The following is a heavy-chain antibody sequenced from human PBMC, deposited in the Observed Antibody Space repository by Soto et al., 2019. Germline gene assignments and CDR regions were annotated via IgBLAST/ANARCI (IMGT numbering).Heavy chain of an antibody. CDR1: GFTFSSYG. Sequence: GGSLRLSYAASGFTFSSYGMHWVRQAPGKGLEWVAVIWYGGSNKYYADSVKGRFTISRDNSKNTLYLQMNSLRAEDTAVYYCARDEDIVVVPAAAAVFSSSPDYWGQGTLVTVSS. J-gene: IGHJ4*02. CDR3: ARDEDIVVVPAAAAVFSSSPDY. D-gene: IGHD2-2*01. V-gene: IGHV3-33*01. CDR2: IWYGGSNK.